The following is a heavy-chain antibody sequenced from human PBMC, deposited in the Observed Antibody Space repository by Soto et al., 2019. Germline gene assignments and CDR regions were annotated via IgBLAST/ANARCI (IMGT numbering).Heavy chain of an antibody. CDR2: VHFSGTS. J-gene: IGHJ4*02. Sequence: SETLFLTCRVSRALTCTSHSYWAWISLAPGKGLQWIGTVHFSGTSHYSPSLKSRVSISVDTSNNLFSLRLASVTAVDTALYFCASSHSSVEVIGYWGQGTLVAVSS. CDR1: RALTCTSHSY. CDR3: ASSHSSVEVIGY. V-gene: IGHV4-39*01. D-gene: IGHD1-1*01.